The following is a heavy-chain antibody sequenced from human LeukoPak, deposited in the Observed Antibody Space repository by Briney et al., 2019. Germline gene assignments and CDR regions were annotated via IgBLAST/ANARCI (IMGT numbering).Heavy chain of an antibody. CDR3: ARYLNSAAGTGYGDY. V-gene: IGHV4-39*01. CDR2: IYYSGST. Sequence: PSETLSLTCTVSGGSISSSSYYWGWIRQPPGKGLEWIGSIYYSGSTYYNPSLKSRVTISVDTSKNQFSLKLSSVTAADTAVYYCARYLNSAAGTGYGDYWGQGTLVTVSS. J-gene: IGHJ4*02. D-gene: IGHD6-13*01. CDR1: GGSISSSSYY.